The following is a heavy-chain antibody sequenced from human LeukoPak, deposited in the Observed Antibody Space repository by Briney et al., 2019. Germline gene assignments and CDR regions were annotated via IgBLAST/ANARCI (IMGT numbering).Heavy chain of an antibody. V-gene: IGHV4-34*01. CDR2: INHNGNT. D-gene: IGHD5-12*01. CDR3: ARGRLVAEYFFDY. Sequence: PSETLSLTCAVYRGSFSGYYWSWIRQPPGRGPEWIGEINHNGNTNYNPSLMGRVSISADTSNNQFSLKVSSLTAADTAVYFCARGRLVAEYFFDYWGQRTLVTVSS. CDR1: RGSFSGYY. J-gene: IGHJ4*02.